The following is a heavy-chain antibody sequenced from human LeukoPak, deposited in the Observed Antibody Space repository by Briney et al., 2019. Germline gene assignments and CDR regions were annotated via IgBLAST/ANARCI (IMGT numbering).Heavy chain of an antibody. CDR2: INHSGST. V-gene: IGHV4-34*01. J-gene: IGHJ6*02. Sequence: SEALSLTCAVYGGSFGGYYWSWIRQPPGKGLEWIGEINHSGSTNYNPSLKSRVTISVDTSKNQFSLKLSSVTAADTAVYYCARGRRQRQWLAQGSSYYYYGVDVWGQGTTVTVSS. D-gene: IGHD6-19*01. CDR3: ARGRRQRQWLAQGSSYYYYGVDV. CDR1: GGSFGGYY.